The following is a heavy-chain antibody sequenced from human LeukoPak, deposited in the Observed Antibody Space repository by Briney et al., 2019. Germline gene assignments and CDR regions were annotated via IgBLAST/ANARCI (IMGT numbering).Heavy chain of an antibody. D-gene: IGHD6-19*01. Sequence: GASATVSFTASGYTFSSYDINWVRQAPGQGLEWMGWMNPNSGNTGNAQKFQGRLNIASNTSISTAYMELSSLRSEDTAVYYCARRVGSGWPVQHWGQGTLVTVSS. CDR2: MNPNSGNT. CDR3: ARRVGSGWPVQH. CDR1: GYTFSSYD. V-gene: IGHV1-8*01. J-gene: IGHJ1*01.